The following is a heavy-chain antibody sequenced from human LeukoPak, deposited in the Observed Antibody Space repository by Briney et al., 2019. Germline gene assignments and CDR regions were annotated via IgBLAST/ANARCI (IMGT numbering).Heavy chain of an antibody. CDR1: GGSISPYD. J-gene: IGHJ5*01. V-gene: IGHV4-59*01. Sequence: PSETLSLTCTVSGGSISPYDWNWIRQTPGKRLEWIGHIYYAGATNSNPSLKGRLPIPLAPSKNQFSLSLTSVPPPDPPVYSCPSDPRPNSTNWFDSWGQGTLVTV. D-gene: IGHD4-11*01. CDR2: IYYAGAT. CDR3: PSDPRPNSTNWFDS.